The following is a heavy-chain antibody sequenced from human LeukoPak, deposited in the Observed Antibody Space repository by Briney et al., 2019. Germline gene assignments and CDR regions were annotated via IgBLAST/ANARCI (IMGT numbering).Heavy chain of an antibody. Sequence: SETLSLTCTVSGGSISSYYWSWIRQPPGKGLEWIGYIYYRGTTNYNPSLKSRVTISVDTSKNQFSLKLSSVTAADTAVYYCARDTGSGWPYWYGMDVWGQGTTVTVSS. D-gene: IGHD6-19*01. CDR2: IYYRGTT. J-gene: IGHJ6*02. V-gene: IGHV4-59*01. CDR1: GGSISSYY. CDR3: ARDTGSGWPYWYGMDV.